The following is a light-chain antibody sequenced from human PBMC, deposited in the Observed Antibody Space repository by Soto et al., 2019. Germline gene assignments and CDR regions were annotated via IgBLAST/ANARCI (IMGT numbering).Light chain of an antibody. CDR1: SSDIGDYNY. CDR2: DVS. CDR3: CSYTRSGTLI. J-gene: IGLJ1*01. V-gene: IGLV2-14*01. Sequence: QSVLTQPAPVSGSPGQSITISCVGTSSDIGDYNYVSWYQQHPGKVPKVIIYDVSNRPSGVSYRFSATKSGNMASLTISGLQAEDEADYYCCSYTRSGTLIFGTGTKVTVL.